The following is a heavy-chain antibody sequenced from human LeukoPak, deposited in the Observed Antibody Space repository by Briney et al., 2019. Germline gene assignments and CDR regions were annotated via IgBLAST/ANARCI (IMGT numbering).Heavy chain of an antibody. CDR2: IYSGGST. D-gene: IGHD4-17*01. CDR3: ARGWATVTHLQH. V-gene: IGHV3-53*01. Sequence: PGGPWRFSGAAPGFTVISNYLTGSRQPPGKGREGAPVIYSGGSTYYADSVKGRFTISRDNSKNTLYLQMNSLRAEDTAVYYCARGWATVTHLQHWGQGTLVTVSS. J-gene: IGHJ1*01. CDR1: GFTVISNY.